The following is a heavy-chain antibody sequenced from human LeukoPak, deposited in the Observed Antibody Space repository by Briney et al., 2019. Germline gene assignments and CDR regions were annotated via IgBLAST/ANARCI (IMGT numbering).Heavy chain of an antibody. J-gene: IGHJ4*02. Sequence: ASVKVSCKASGYTFTSYGISWVRQAPGQGPEWMGWISAYNGNTNYAQKLQGRVTMTTDTSTSTAYMELRSLRSDDTAVYYCARDRWYYDSSGYGDFDYWGQGTLVTVSS. V-gene: IGHV1-18*01. CDR3: ARDRWYYDSSGYGDFDY. CDR1: GYTFTSYG. D-gene: IGHD3-22*01. CDR2: ISAYNGNT.